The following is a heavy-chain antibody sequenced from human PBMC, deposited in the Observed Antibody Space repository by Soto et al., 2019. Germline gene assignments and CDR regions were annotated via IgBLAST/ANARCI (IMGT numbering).Heavy chain of an antibody. D-gene: IGHD2-15*01. CDR1: GFTFSSYS. J-gene: IGHJ5*02. Sequence: GGSLRLSCAASGFTFSSYSMNWVRQAPGKGLEWVSYISSSSSTIYYADSVKGRFTISRDNAKNSLYLQMNSLRAEDTAVYYCARDLGYCSGGGCYGSYLAPWGQGTLVTVSS. CDR3: ARDLGYCSGGGCYGSYLAP. V-gene: IGHV3-48*01. CDR2: ISSSSSTI.